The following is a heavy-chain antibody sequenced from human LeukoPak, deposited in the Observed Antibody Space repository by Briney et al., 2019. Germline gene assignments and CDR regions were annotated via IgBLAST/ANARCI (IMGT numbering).Heavy chain of an antibody. CDR2: ISAYNGNT. D-gene: IGHD3-16*01. CDR3: ATGPYSPEFDY. CDR1: GYTFTSYG. J-gene: IGHJ4*02. V-gene: IGHV1-18*01. Sequence: ASVKVSCKASGYTFTSYGISWVRQAPGQGLEWMGWISAYNGNTNYAQKFQGRVTMTEDTSTDTAYMELSSLRSEDTAVYYCATGPYSPEFDYWGQGTLVTVSS.